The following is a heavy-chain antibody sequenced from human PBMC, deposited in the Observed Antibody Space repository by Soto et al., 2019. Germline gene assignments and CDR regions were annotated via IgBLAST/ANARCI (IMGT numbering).Heavy chain of an antibody. CDR1: GFTFSDYY. Sequence: QVQLVESGGGLVKPGGSLRLSCAASGFTFSDYYMTWIRQAPGKGLEWVSHISSSGSMTYYADSVKGRFTISRDNAKNSLYLQMNSLRVEDSAVFYCARRWSYGEFGGNAFDIWGQGTMVPVSS. V-gene: IGHV3-11*01. CDR2: ISSSGSMT. J-gene: IGHJ3*02. D-gene: IGHD3-10*01. CDR3: ARRWSYGEFGGNAFDI.